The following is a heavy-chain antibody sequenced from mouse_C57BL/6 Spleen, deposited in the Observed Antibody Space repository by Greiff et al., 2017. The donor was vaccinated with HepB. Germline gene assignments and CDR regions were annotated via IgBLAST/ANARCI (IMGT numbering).Heavy chain of an antibody. CDR3: TRHPYGYYFDY. V-gene: IGHV1-15*01. CDR1: GYTFTDYE. J-gene: IGHJ2*01. D-gene: IGHD1-2*01. CDR2: IDPETGGT. Sequence: VKLMESGAELVRPGASVTLSCKASGYTFTDYEMHWVKQTPVHGLEWIGAIDPETGGTAYNQKFKGKAILTADKSSSTAYMELRRLTSEDSAVYYCTRHPYGYYFDYWGQGTTLTVSS.